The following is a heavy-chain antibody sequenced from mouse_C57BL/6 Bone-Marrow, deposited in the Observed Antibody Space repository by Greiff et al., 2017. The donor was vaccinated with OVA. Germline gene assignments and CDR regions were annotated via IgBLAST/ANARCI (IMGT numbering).Heavy chain of an antibody. CDR2: LGPEYGGT. D-gene: IGHD1-1*01. Sequence: VQLQQSGAELVKPGASVKFSCTASGFNIKDYYMHWVKQRTEQGLGWIGRLGPEYGGTKYAPKFQGKAPITPDTSTNTTYLQLSSLTSENTAVYYCARGPYYYGSAYYCDYWGQGTTLTVSS. CDR3: ARGPYYYGSAYYCDY. V-gene: IGHV14-2*01. J-gene: IGHJ2*01. CDR1: GFNIKDYY.